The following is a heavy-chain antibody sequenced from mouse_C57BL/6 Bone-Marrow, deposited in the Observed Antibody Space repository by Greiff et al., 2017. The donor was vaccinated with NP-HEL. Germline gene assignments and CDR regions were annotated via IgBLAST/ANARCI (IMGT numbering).Heavy chain of an antibody. CDR1: GYTFTDHT. D-gene: IGHD1-1*01. Sequence: VKLMESDAELVKPGASVKISCKVSGYTFTDHTIHWMKQRPEQGLEWIGYIYPRDGSTKYNEKFKGKATLTADKSSSTAYMQLNSLTSEDSAVYFCAREILYYYGSIYYAMDYWGQGTSVTVSS. V-gene: IGHV1-78*01. CDR2: IYPRDGST. CDR3: AREILYYYGSIYYAMDY. J-gene: IGHJ4*01.